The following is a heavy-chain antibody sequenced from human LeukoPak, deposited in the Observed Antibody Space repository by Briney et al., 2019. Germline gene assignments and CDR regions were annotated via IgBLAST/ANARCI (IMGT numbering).Heavy chain of an antibody. J-gene: IGHJ4*02. D-gene: IGHD5-18*01. V-gene: IGHV1-2*02. Sequence: GASVKVSCQASGYIFNDYCIHWVRQAPGQGLEWIGWLNPNRAATMYAQRFQGRVTMTWDTSISTAYMDLSALRSDDTALYYCARDRSTLGYRQFDYWGQGTLVIVSS. CDR2: LNPNRAAT. CDR3: ARDRSTLGYRQFDY. CDR1: GYIFNDYC.